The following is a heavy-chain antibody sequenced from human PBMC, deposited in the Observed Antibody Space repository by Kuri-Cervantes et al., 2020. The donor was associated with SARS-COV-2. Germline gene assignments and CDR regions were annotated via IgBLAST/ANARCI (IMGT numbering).Heavy chain of an antibody. CDR3: AASLLYRIYYYYGMDV. J-gene: IGHJ6*02. CDR1: GFTFTSSA. Sequence: SVKVSCKAFGFTFTSSAVQWVRQARGQRLEWIGWIVVGSGNTNYAQKFQERVTITRDMSTSTAYMELSSLRSEDTAVYYCAASLLYRIYYYYGMDVWGQGTTVTVSS. D-gene: IGHD1-26*01. V-gene: IGHV1-58*01. CDR2: IVVGSGNT.